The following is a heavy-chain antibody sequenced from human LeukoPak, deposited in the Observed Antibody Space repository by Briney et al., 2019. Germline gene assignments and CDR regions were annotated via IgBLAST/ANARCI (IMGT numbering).Heavy chain of an antibody. CDR1: GFTFDDYA. V-gene: IGHV3-43*02. J-gene: IGHJ6*02. CDR3: AKDNGGSSWYAFYYGMDV. CDR2: ISGDGGST. Sequence: GGSLRLSCAASGFTFDDYAVHWVRQAPGKGLEWVSLISGDGGSTYYADSVKGRFTISRDNSKNSLYLQMNSLRTEDTALYYCAKDNGGSSWYAFYYGMDVWGQGTTVTVSS. D-gene: IGHD6-13*01.